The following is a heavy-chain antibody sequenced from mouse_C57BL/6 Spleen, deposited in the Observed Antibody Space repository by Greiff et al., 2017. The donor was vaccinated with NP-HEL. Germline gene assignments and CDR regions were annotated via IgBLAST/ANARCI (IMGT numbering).Heavy chain of an antibody. CDR2: IYPGDGDT. V-gene: IGHV1-80*01. D-gene: IGHD1-1*01. J-gene: IGHJ2*01. Sequence: VQLQQSGAELVKPGASVKISCKASGYAFSSYWMNWVKQRPGKGLEWIGQIYPGDGDTNYNGKFKGKATLTADKSSSTAYMQLSSLTAEDSAVYFCARMSITTVVGGYFDYWGQGTTLTVSS. CDR3: ARMSITTVVGGYFDY. CDR1: GYAFSSYW.